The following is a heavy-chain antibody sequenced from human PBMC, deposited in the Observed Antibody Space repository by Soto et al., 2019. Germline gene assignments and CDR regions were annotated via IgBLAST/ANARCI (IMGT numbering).Heavy chain of an antibody. CDR2: IYYSGST. CDR1: GGSISSGDYY. V-gene: IGHV4-30-4*01. Sequence: SETLSLTCTVSGGSISSGDYYWSWIRQPPGKGLEWIGYIYYSGSTYYNPSLKSRVTISVDTSKNQFSLKLSSVTAADTAVYYCARAGGHYYDIRGLGYWGQGTLVTVSS. CDR3: ARAGGHYYDIRGLGY. J-gene: IGHJ4*02. D-gene: IGHD3-22*01.